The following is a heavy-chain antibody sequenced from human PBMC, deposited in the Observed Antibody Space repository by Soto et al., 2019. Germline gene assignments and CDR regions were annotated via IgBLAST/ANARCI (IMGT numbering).Heavy chain of an antibody. CDR3: ARHRPVRYYDSSGYYYYYYYGMDV. CDR1: GGSISSYY. V-gene: IGHV4-59*08. D-gene: IGHD3-22*01. CDR2: IYYSGST. Sequence: PSETLSLTCTVSGGSISSYYWSWIRQPPGKGLEWIGYIYYSGSTNYNPSLKSRVTISVDTSKNQFSLKLSSVTAADTAVYYCARHRPVRYYDSSGYYYYYYYGMDVWGQGTTVTVSS. J-gene: IGHJ6*02.